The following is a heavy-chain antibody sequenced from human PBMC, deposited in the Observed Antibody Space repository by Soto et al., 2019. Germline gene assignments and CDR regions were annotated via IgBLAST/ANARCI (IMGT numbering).Heavy chain of an antibody. V-gene: IGHV4-34*01. CDR1: GWSFSGYY. CDR3: ASCSSTSCYGGSYYYYYMDV. CDR2: INHSGST. D-gene: IGHD2-2*01. J-gene: IGHJ6*03. Sequence: SETLSLTCAVYGWSFSGYYWSWIRQPPGKGLEWIGEINHSGSTNYNPSLKSRVTISVDTSKNQFSLKLSSVTAADTAVYYCASCSSTSCYGGSYYYYYMDVWGKGTTVTVSS.